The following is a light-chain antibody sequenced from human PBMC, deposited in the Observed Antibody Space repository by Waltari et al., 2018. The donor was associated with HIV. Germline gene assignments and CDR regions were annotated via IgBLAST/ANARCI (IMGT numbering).Light chain of an antibody. CDR3: GSSAGGRAV. CDR1: TNDVGTFNL. V-gene: IGLV2-23*01. Sequence: QSALTQPASVSGSPGQSITISCIAATNDVGTFNLVSWYQHHPGSPPNLVIYEAAKRPSGGSNRFSASKAGKTASLTISGLQAEDEADYYCGSSAGGRAVFGPGTKVTVL. J-gene: IGLJ1*01. CDR2: EAA.